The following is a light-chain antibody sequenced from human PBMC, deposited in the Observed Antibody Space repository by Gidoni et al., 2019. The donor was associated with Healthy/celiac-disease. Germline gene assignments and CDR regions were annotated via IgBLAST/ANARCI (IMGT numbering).Light chain of an antibody. CDR2: GAS. CDR3: QQYGSSPS. V-gene: IGKV3-20*01. Sequence: EIVLTQSPGTLSVSPGERATLSCRASQSVSSNYLAWYQQKPGQAPRLLIYGASSRATGIPDRFSGSGSGTDFTLTISRLEPEDFAVYYGQQYGSSPSFGQGTKLEIK. J-gene: IGKJ2*01. CDR1: QSVSSNY.